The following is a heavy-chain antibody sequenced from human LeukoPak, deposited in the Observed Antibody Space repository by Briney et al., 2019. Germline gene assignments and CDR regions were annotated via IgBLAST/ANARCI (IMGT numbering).Heavy chain of an antibody. CDR2: ISAYNGDT. V-gene: IGHV1-18*01. Sequence: EASVKVSCKASGYPFTSYYINWVRQAPGQGLEWMGWISAYNGDTNYAQSLQGRVTMTTDTSTDTAYMELRSLRSDDTAVYYCARDGLSYTNPNNWFDPWGQGTLVTVSS. CDR1: GYPFTSYY. D-gene: IGHD2-2*02. J-gene: IGHJ5*02. CDR3: ARDGLSYTNPNNWFDP.